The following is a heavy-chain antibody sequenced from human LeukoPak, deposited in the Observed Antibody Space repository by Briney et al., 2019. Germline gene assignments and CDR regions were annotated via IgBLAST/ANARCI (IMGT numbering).Heavy chain of an antibody. CDR1: GFTFSSDA. J-gene: IGHJ4*02. CDR2: ISTSGSTI. D-gene: IGHD6-13*01. Sequence: GGSLRLSCAASGFTFSSDAMNWVRQAPGKRLEWVSYISTSGSTIYYADSVKGRITISRDNAKNSLYLQMNSLRAEDTAVYYCATSQGSWPDYFDYWGQGTLVTVSS. V-gene: IGHV3-48*03. CDR3: ATSQGSWPDYFDY.